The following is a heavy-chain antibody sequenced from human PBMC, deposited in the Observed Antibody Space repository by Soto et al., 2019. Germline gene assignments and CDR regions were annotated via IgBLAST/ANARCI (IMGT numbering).Heavy chain of an antibody. CDR1: GFTFSSYG. CDR2: ISYDGSNK. Sequence: GGSLRLSCAASGFTFSSYGMHWVRQAPGKGLEWVAVISYDGSNKYYADSVKGRFTISRDNSKNTLYLQMNSLRAEDTAVYYCAKARGYSYGFYYYYYGMDVWGQGTTVTVS. V-gene: IGHV3-30*18. J-gene: IGHJ6*02. CDR3: AKARGYSYGFYYYYYGMDV. D-gene: IGHD5-18*01.